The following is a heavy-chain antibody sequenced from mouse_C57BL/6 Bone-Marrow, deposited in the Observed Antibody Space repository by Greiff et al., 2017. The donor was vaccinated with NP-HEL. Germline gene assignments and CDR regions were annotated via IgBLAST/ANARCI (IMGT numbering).Heavy chain of an antibody. Sequence: EVKLVESGGGLVQPGGSLSLSCAASGFTFTDYYMSWVRQPPGKALEWLGFIRNKANGYTTEYSASVKGRFTISRDNSQSILYLQMNALRAEDSATYYCARSYYCGSSYSYYAMDYWGQGTSVTVSS. CDR3: ARSYYCGSSYSYYAMDY. J-gene: IGHJ4*01. CDR1: GFTFTDYY. CDR2: IRNKANGYTT. D-gene: IGHD1-1*01. V-gene: IGHV7-3*01.